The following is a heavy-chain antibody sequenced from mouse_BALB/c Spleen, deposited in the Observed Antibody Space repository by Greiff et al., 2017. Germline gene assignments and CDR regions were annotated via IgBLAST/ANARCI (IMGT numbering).Heavy chain of an antibody. D-gene: IGHD2-14*01. CDR3: AREDYRYDYFDY. CDR1: GYAFTNYL. J-gene: IGHJ2*01. V-gene: IGHV1-54*01. CDR2: INPGSGGT. Sequence: VQLQQSGAELVRPGTSVKVSCKASGYAFTNYLIEWVKQRPGQGLEWIGVINPGSGGTNYNEKFKGKATLTADKSSSTAYMQLSSLTSDDSAVYFCAREDYRYDYFDYWGQGTTLTVSS.